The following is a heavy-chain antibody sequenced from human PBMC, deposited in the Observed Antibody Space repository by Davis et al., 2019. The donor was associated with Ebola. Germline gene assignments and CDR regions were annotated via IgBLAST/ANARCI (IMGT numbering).Heavy chain of an antibody. V-gene: IGHV4-39*01. CDR3: ARGRRSDSTSCYMNY. CDR1: GGSISSSSYY. CDR2: IYYSGST. Sequence: SETQSLTCTVSGGSISSSSYYWGWIRQPPGKGLEWIGSIYYSGSTYYNPSLKSRVTISVDTSKNQFSLKLRSVTAADTAVYYCARGRRSDSTSCYMNYWGQGTLVTVSS. D-gene: IGHD2-2*02. J-gene: IGHJ4*02.